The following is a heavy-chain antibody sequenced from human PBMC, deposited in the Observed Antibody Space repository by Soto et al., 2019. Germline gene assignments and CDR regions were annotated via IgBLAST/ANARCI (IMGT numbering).Heavy chain of an antibody. Sequence: LETLPLPNSVVGGSSSSSVYCWVCIPQTPGKGLEWIGSIYYSGSTYYHPSLKSLVTISVDRSKNQFSLKVSSLTAEDQAVYYCASYKTTYRNPDRTCHS. CDR3: ASYKTTYRNPDRTCHS. CDR2: IYYSGST. V-gene: IGHV4-39*01. D-gene: IGHD1-1*01. CDR1: GGSSSSSVYC. J-gene: IGHJ5*01.